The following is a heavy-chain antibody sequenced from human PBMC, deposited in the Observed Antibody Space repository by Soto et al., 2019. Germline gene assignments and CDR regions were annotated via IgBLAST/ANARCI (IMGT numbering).Heavy chain of an antibody. CDR3: ARERRITFGGVPA. J-gene: IGHJ5*02. D-gene: IGHD3-16*01. CDR1: GFSFSDFS. CDR2: INLSGTTT. V-gene: IGHV3-11*01. Sequence: PGGSLRLSCAASGFSFSDFSMNWVRQSPGKGLEWVSYINLSGTTTYYTESVKGRFTISRDNAKNSLYLQMNSLRAEDTAVYYCARERRITFGGVPAWGQGTLVTVSS.